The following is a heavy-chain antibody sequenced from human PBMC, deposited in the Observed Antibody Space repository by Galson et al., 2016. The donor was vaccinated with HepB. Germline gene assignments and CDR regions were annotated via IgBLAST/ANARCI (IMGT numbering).Heavy chain of an antibody. CDR1: GGSISNYC. J-gene: IGHJ4*02. V-gene: IGHV4-59*13. Sequence: SETLSLTCTVSGGSISNYCWTWIRQPLGKGLEWIGYICDYGSTNYNPSLMSRVTMSLDTSKSRFSLNLSSVTAADTAVYYCARRDYSSSTFDSWGQGTLVTVSS. CDR2: ICDYGST. CDR3: ARRDYSSSTFDS. D-gene: IGHD6-6*01.